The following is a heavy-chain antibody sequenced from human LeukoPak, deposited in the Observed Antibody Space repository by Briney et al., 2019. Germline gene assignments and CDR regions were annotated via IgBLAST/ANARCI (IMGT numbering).Heavy chain of an antibody. CDR2: ISYDGSNK. Sequence: GGSLRLSCAASGFTFSTYGMHWVRQAPGKGLEWVAFISYDGSNKYYADSVKGRFTISRDNSKKLYLQMNSLRAEDTAVYFCARGHYSDYGSGSDYFDYWGQGTLVTVSS. CDR3: ARGHYSDYGSGSDYFDY. V-gene: IGHV3-30*03. J-gene: IGHJ4*02. CDR1: GFTFSTYG. D-gene: IGHD3-10*01.